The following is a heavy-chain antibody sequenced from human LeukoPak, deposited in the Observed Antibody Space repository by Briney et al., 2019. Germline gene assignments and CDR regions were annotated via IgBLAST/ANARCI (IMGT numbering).Heavy chain of an antibody. CDR2: INPSGGST. V-gene: IGHV1-46*01. CDR1: GYTFTSYY. Sequence: EASVKVSCKASGYTFTSYYMHWVRQAPGQGLEWMGIINPSGGSTSYAQKFQGRVTMTRDTSTSTVYMELSSLRSEDTAVYYCARDPHPRTHQSNDAFDIWGQGTMVTVSS. D-gene: IGHD2-2*01. CDR3: ARDPHPRTHQSNDAFDI. J-gene: IGHJ3*02.